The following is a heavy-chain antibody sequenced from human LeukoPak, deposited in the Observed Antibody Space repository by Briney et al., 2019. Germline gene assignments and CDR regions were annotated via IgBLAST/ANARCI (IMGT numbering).Heavy chain of an antibody. CDR2: ISSRSTYI. V-gene: IGHV3-21*01. CDR3: ATSMAQDVDAFHI. J-gene: IGHJ3*02. Sequence: GGSLRLSCVASRFTFSTYSMNWVRQAPGKGLEWVSSISSRSTYIYYADSVKGRFTISRDNAKNSLYLQMNNLRAEDTAMFYCATSMAQDVDAFHIWGQGTMVTVSS. CDR1: RFTFSTYS. D-gene: IGHD2-8*01.